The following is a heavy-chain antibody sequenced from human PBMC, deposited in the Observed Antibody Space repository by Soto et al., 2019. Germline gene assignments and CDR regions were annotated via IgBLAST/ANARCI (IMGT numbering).Heavy chain of an antibody. J-gene: IGHJ4*02. CDR3: ARGIRDSNDALDC. CDR1: GGSISSYY. Sequence: PSETLSLTCTVSGGSISSYYWSWIRQPPGKGLEWIGYIYYSGSTNYNPSLMSRVTISVHTSKNQFSLKLRSATAADTAVYYGARGIRDSNDALDCWGQGTLETVSS. D-gene: IGHD4-4*01. V-gene: IGHV4-59*01. CDR2: IYYSGST.